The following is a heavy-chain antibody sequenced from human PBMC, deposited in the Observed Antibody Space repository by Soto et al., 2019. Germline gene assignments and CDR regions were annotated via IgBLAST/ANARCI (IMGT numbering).Heavy chain of an antibody. D-gene: IGHD1-26*01. V-gene: IGHV4-34*01. CDR2: INHSGST. J-gene: IGHJ4*02. Sequence: QVQLQQWGAGLLKPSETLSLTCAVYGGSFSGYYWSWIRQPPGKGLEGIGEINHSGSTNYNPSLKSRVTISVDTSKNQFSLKLSSVTAADTAVYYCARGSSGSKHLDYWGQGTLVTVSS. CDR1: GGSFSGYY. CDR3: ARGSSGSKHLDY.